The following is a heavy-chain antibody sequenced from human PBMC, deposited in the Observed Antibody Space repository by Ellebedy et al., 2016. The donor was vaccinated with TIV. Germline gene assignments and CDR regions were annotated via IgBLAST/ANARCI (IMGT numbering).Heavy chain of an antibody. J-gene: IGHJ3*01. CDR1: GFSFSTYG. CDR3: AKEGTTWQYAFDL. V-gene: IGHV3-30*18. CDR2: ISDDGTYT. Sequence: GESLKISXAASGFSFSTYGMHWVRQAPGKGLEWLAVISDDGTYTCSPDSVKGRFTISKDNSKNTLYLQMNSLRGDDTALFYCAKEGTTWQYAFDLWGQGTMVTVSS. D-gene: IGHD1-14*01.